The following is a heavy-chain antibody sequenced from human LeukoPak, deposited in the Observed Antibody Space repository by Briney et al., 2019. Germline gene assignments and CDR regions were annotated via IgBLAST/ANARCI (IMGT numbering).Heavy chain of an antibody. CDR2: INSDGSTT. D-gene: IGHD3-22*01. CDR3: ARGHHYYDSSAYYY. Sequence: PGGSLRLSCAASEFTFISYWMHWVRQAPGKGLVWVSRINSDGSTTSYAASVKGRFTISRDTAKNTLYLQMNSLRAEDTAVYYCARGHHYYDSSAYYYWGQGTLVTVSS. J-gene: IGHJ4*02. CDR1: EFTFISYW. V-gene: IGHV3-74*01.